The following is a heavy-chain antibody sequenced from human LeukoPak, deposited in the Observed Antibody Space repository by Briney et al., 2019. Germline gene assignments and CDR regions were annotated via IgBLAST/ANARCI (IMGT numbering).Heavy chain of an antibody. J-gene: IGHJ3*02. Sequence: GASVKVSCKASGYTFTSYGISWVRQAPGQGLEWMGGIIPIFGTANYAQKFQGRVTITTDESTSTAYMELSSLRSEDTAVYYCARASLDPVVVFAFDIWGQGTMVTVSS. D-gene: IGHD2-15*01. CDR2: IIPIFGTA. V-gene: IGHV1-69*05. CDR1: GYTFTSYG. CDR3: ARASLDPVVVFAFDI.